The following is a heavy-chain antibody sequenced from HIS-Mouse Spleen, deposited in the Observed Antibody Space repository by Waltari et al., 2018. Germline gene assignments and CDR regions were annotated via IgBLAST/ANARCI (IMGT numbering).Heavy chain of an antibody. J-gene: IGHJ2*01. CDR3: AREIPYSSSWYDWYFDL. CDR1: GGSISSSSYY. V-gene: IGHV4-39*07. D-gene: IGHD6-13*01. CDR2: IYYSGST. Sequence: QLHLQESGPGLVKPSATPSLTFTVSGGSISSSSYYRCWIRQPPGKGLEWIGSIYYSGSTYYNPSLKSRVTISVDTSKNQFSLKLSSVTAADTAVYYCAREIPYSSSWYDWYFDLWGRGTLVTVSS.